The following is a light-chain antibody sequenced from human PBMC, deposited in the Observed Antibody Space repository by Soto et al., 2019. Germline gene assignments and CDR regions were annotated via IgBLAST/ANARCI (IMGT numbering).Light chain of an antibody. CDR1: NIGRKS. J-gene: IGLJ2*01. V-gene: IGLV3-21*04. Sequence: SYVLTQAPSVSVDPRKTATLTCGGNNIGRKSVHWYQQKPGQAPVLGIYYDRDRPSGIPERFSGSNSGSTATLTSSRVEAGDEADYYWQVGDIGSGVAFGGGTKVTVL. CDR3: QVGDIGSGVA. CDR2: YDR.